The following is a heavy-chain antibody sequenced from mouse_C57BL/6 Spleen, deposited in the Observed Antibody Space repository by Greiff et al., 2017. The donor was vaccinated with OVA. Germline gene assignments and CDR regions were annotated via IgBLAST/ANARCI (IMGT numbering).Heavy chain of an antibody. CDR2: IYPGSGNT. Sequence: VKLQESGPELVKPGASVKISCKASGYSFTSYYIHWVKQRPGQGLEWIGWIYPGSGNTKYNEKFKGKATLTADTSSSTAYMQLSSLTSEDSAVYYCARGLLRHYFDYWGQGTTLTVSS. CDR1: GYSFTSYY. V-gene: IGHV1-66*01. J-gene: IGHJ2*01. D-gene: IGHD1-2*01. CDR3: ARGLLRHYFDY.